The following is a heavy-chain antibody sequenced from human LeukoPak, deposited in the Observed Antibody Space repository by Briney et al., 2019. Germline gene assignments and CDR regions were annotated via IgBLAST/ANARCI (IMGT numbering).Heavy chain of an antibody. Sequence: HPGGSLRLSCAASGFTFSSYGMHWVRQAPGKGLEWVAVIWYDGSNKYYADSVKGRFTISRDNSKNTLYLQMNSLRAEDTAVYYCARVRSGWFFDYWGQGTLVTVSS. J-gene: IGHJ4*02. D-gene: IGHD6-13*01. V-gene: IGHV3-33*01. CDR2: IWYDGSNK. CDR3: ARVRSGWFFDY. CDR1: GFTFSSYG.